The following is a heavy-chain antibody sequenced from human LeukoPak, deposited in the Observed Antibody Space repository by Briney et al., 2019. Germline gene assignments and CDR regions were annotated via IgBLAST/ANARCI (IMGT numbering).Heavy chain of an antibody. CDR3: ARDPAGQYYLDY. CDR2: ISYDGSNK. J-gene: IGHJ4*02. V-gene: IGHV3-30*04. CDR1: GFTFSSYA. D-gene: IGHD6-19*01. Sequence: HPGGSLILSCAASGFTFSSYAMHWGRPAPGKGLEGGAVISYDGSNKYYADSVKGRFTISGDNSKNTLYLQMNSLRAEDTAVYYCARDPAGQYYLDYWGQGTLVTVSS.